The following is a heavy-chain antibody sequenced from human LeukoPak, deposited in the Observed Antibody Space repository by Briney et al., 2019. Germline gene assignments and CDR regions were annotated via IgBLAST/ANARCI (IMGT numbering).Heavy chain of an antibody. V-gene: IGHV3-23*01. CDR3: AKNKDWNDEELDY. CDR1: GFTFSSYA. CDR2: ISGSGGST. D-gene: IGHD1-1*01. Sequence: GGSLRLSCAASGFTFSSYAMSWVRQAPGKGLEWVSSISGSGGSTYYADSVKGRFTISRDNSKNTLYLQMNSLRAEDTAVYYCAKNKDWNDEELDYWGQGTLVTVSS. J-gene: IGHJ4*02.